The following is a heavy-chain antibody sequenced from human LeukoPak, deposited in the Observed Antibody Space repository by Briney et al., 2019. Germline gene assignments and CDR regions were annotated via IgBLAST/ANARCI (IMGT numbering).Heavy chain of an antibody. J-gene: IGHJ4*02. CDR2: IIPIFGIA. V-gene: IGHV1-69*04. CDR3: ARAESGSYYHFDY. CDR1: GGTFGSYA. Sequence: SVKVSCKASGGTFGSYAISWVRQAPGQGLEWMGRIIPIFGIANYAQKFQGRVTITADKSTSTAYMELSSLRSEDTAVYYCARAESGSYYHFDYWGQGTLVTVSS. D-gene: IGHD1-26*01.